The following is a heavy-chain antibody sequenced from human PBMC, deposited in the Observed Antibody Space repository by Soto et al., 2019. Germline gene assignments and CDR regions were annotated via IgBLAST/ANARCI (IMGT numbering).Heavy chain of an antibody. CDR3: ASLPGGSYFHDY. V-gene: IGHV1-69*02. D-gene: IGHD1-26*01. CDR2: IIPSLGIA. CDR1: GGTFSSYT. Sequence: QVQLVQSGAEVKKPGSSVKVSCKASGGTFSSYTISWVRQAPGQGLEWMGRIIPSLGIANYAQKFQGRVTITADKSTSTAYMELSSLRSEDTAVYYCASLPGGSYFHDYWGQGTLVTVSS. J-gene: IGHJ4*02.